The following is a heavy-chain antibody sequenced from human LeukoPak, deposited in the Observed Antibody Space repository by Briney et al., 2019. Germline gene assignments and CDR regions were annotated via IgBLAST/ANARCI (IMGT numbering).Heavy chain of an antibody. J-gene: IGHJ3*02. Sequence: GGSLRFSCAASGFTFSSYAMSWVRQAPGKGLEWVSAISGSGDSTYYADSVKGRFTISRDNSKNTLYLQMNSLRAEDMALYYCAKDHGYSGYDFTDAFDIWGQGTMVTVSS. CDR2: ISGSGDST. CDR1: GFTFSSYA. CDR3: AKDHGYSGYDFTDAFDI. D-gene: IGHD5-12*01. V-gene: IGHV3-23*01.